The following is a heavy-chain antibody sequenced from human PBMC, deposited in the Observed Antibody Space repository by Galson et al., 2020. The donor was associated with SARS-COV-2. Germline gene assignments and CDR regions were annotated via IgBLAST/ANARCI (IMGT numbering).Heavy chain of an antibody. V-gene: IGHV3-48*03. D-gene: IGHD6-13*01. CDR1: GFIFTNYD. J-gene: IGHJ3*01. Sequence: GGSLRLSCAASGFIFTNYDMNWVRQAPGKGLEWVSYISDSGTHIYYADSVKGRFTISRDNTKNSVYLQMTSVRAEDTAVYYCASPYLAAASCFGAFNLWGRGTMVTVSS. CDR2: ISDSGTHI. CDR3: ASPYLAAASCFGAFNL.